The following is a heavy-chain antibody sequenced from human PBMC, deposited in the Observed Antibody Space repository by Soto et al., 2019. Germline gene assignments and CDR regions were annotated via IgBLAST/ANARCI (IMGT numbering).Heavy chain of an antibody. CDR3: ARDQGLAAAGVYYYYGMDV. D-gene: IGHD6-13*01. J-gene: IGHJ6*02. Sequence: SETLSLTCTVSGGSISSYYWSWIRQPPGKGLEWIGYIYYSGSTNYNPSLKSRVTISVDTSKNQFSLKLSSVTAADTAVYYCARDQGLAAAGVYYYYGMDVWGQGTTVTVSS. CDR2: IYYSGST. V-gene: IGHV4-59*01. CDR1: GGSISSYY.